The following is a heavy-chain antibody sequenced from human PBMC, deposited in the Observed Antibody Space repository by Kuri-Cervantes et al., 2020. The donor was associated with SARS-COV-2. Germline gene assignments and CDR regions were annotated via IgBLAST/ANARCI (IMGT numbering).Heavy chain of an antibody. V-gene: IGHV1-58*02. Sequence: SVKVSCKTSGFTFTGSTIQWVRQARGQGLEWIGWIVVGSGDTSYAQEFQDGVIITRDMSTATAYMELRTLRSEDTAVYFCSLDAFDYWGQGTLVTVSS. CDR2: IVVGSGDT. J-gene: IGHJ4*02. CDR1: GFTFTGST. D-gene: IGHD2-8*01. CDR3: SLDAFDY.